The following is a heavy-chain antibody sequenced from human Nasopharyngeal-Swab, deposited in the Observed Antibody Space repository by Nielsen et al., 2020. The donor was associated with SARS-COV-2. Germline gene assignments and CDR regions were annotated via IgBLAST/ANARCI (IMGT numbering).Heavy chain of an antibody. CDR2: IWYDGSNK. J-gene: IGHJ6*03. V-gene: IGHV3-33*06. Sequence: GGSLRLSCAASGFTFSSYGMHWVRQAPGKGLEWVAVIWYDGSNKYYADSVKGRFTISRDNSKNTLYLQMNSLRAEDTAVYYCAKDEAYYDFWSGYYAYYYMDVWGKGTTVTVSS. CDR1: GFTFSSYG. CDR3: AKDEAYYDFWSGYYAYYYMDV. D-gene: IGHD3-3*01.